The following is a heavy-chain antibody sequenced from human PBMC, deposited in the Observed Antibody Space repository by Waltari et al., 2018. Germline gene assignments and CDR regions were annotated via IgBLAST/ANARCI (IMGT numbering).Heavy chain of an antibody. Sequence: QVQLQESGPGLVKPSETLSLTCTVSGGSISSYYWSWIRQPPGKGLEWIGYIYYSGSTNYNPSLKSRVTISVDMSKNQFSLKLSSVTAADTAVYYCARVVDIYYYYGMDVWGQGTTVTVSS. CDR1: GGSISSYY. CDR3: ARVVDIYYYYGMDV. V-gene: IGHV4-59*01. D-gene: IGHD2-2*01. J-gene: IGHJ6*02. CDR2: IYYSGST.